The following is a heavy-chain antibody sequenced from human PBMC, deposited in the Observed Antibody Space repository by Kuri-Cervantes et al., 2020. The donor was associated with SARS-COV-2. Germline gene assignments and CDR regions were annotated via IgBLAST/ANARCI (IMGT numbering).Heavy chain of an antibody. D-gene: IGHD6-19*01. CDR1: GFTFSSYW. V-gene: IGHV3-23*01. CDR3: AKVGTSIAVSGRFDY. J-gene: IGHJ4*02. Sequence: GESLKISCAASGFTFSSYWMNWVRQAPGKGLEWVSVISASGASTYYADSVKGRFTISRGNSKNTLYLQMNSLRAEDTAVYYCAKVGTSIAVSGRFDYWGQGTLVTVSS. CDR2: ISASGAST.